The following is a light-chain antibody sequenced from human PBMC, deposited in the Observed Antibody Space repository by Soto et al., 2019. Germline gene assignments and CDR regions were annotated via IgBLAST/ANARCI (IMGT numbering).Light chain of an antibody. Sequence: QLVLTQSPSASASLGASVKLTCTLSSGHSTYAIAWHQQQPEKGPRYLMKLYTDGSHIKGDGIPDRFSGSISGAERYLTISSLQSEDEADYYCQTWGTGFRVFGGGTKLTVL. CDR1: SGHSTYA. J-gene: IGLJ3*02. CDR2: LYTDGSH. CDR3: QTWGTGFRV. V-gene: IGLV4-69*01.